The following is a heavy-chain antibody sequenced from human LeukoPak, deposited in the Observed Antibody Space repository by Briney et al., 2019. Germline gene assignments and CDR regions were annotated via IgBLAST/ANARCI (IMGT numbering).Heavy chain of an antibody. CDR3: ASPAAGVFDY. J-gene: IGHJ4*02. D-gene: IGHD6-13*01. CDR1: GFTFSSYA. V-gene: IGHV3-23*01. CDR2: ISGIGGTK. Sequence: GGSLRLSCAASGFTFSSYAMHWVRQAPGKGLEWVSGISGIGGTKYYADSVKGRFTISRDNSKNTLYLQLNSLRAEDTAVYYCASPAAGVFDYWGQGTLVTVSS.